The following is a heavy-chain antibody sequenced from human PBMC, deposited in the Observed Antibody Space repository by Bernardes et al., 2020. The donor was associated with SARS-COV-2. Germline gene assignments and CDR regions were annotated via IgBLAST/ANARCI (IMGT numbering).Heavy chain of an antibody. Sequence: ASVKVSCKASGYTFTGYYMPWVRQAPGQGLEWLGWINPNSGGTNYAQKFQGRVTMTRDTSITTAYMELSSLRSDDTAVYYCARSAYNWNDINYWGQGTLITGSS. CDR2: INPNSGGT. CDR1: GYTFTGYY. J-gene: IGHJ4*02. V-gene: IGHV1-2*02. D-gene: IGHD1-20*01. CDR3: ARSAYNWNDINY.